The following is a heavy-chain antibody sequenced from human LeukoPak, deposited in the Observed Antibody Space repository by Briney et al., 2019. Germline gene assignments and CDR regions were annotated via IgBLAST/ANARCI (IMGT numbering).Heavy chain of an antibody. J-gene: IGHJ3*02. D-gene: IGHD3-22*01. CDR1: GGSFSGYY. CDR3: ARDARYYDSSGYYAFDI. Sequence: PSETLSLTCAVYGGSFSGYYWSWIRQPPGKGLEWIGEINHSGSTNYNPSLKSRVTISVDTSKNQFSLKLSSVTAADTAMYYCARDARYYDSSGYYAFDIWGQGTMVTVSS. V-gene: IGHV4-34*01. CDR2: INHSGST.